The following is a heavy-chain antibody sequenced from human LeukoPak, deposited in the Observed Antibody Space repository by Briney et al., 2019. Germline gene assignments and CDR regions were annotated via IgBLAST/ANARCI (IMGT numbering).Heavy chain of an antibody. D-gene: IGHD3-16*01. CDR2: INPSGGST. Sequence: ASVKVSCKASGYTFTSYYMHWVRQAPGQGLEWMGIINPSGGSTSCAQKFQGRVTMTRDTSTSTVYMELSSLRSEDTAVYYCARDYASNVPFDYWGQGTLVTVSS. J-gene: IGHJ4*02. CDR1: GYTFTSYY. CDR3: ARDYASNVPFDY. V-gene: IGHV1-46*01.